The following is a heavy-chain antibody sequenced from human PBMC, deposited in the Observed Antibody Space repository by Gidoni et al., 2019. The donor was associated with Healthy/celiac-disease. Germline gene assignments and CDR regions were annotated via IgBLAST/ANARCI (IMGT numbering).Heavy chain of an antibody. V-gene: IGHV4-38-2*02. D-gene: IGHD1-26*01. CDR3: ARDLSRWELRLGGWFDP. CDR1: GYSISSGYY. Sequence: QVQLQESGPGLVKPSETLSLTCAVSGYSISSGYYWGWIRQPPGKGLEWIGSIYHSGSTYYNPSLKSRVTISVDTSKNQFSLKLSSVTAADTAVYYCARDLSRWELRLGGWFDPWGQGTLVTVSS. CDR2: IYHSGST. J-gene: IGHJ5*02.